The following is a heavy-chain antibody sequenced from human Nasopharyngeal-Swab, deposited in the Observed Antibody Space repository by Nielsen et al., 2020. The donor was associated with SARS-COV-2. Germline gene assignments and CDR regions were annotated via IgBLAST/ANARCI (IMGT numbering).Heavy chain of an antibody. CDR1: GDTFTLYD. CDR3: ARGLGAPSSVWH. CDR2: MSPNSGFT. V-gene: IGHV1-8*01. J-gene: IGHJ1*01. D-gene: IGHD3-10*01. Sequence: ASVKVSCKASGDTFTLYDVIWVRQATGQGLEWMGWMSPNSGFTGYAEKFEGRVTMTRNIATNTVYLELTSLGFEDTAVYYCARGLGAPSSVWHWGPGTQVTVSS.